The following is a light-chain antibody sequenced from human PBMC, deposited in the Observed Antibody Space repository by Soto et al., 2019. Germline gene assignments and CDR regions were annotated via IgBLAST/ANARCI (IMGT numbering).Light chain of an antibody. J-gene: IGLJ2*01. CDR2: STN. Sequence: VVTQEPSFSVSPGGTVTLTCGLSSGSVSTSYYPSWYQQTPGQAPRTLIYSTNTRSSGVPDRFSGSILGNKAALTITGAQADDESDYYCVLYMGSGIWVFGGGTQLTVL. CDR3: VLYMGSGIWV. V-gene: IGLV8-61*01. CDR1: SGSVSTSYY.